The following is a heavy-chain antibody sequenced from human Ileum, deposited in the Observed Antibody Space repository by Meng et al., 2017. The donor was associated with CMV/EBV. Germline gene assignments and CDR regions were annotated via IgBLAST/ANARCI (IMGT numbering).Heavy chain of an antibody. Sequence: ASVKVSCKASGYSFSGYYIHWVRQAPGPGLEWMGSLNPKSGGIKYAQKFQGRVTMTRDTSINTAYMDLTRLTSDDTAVYFCARGPSSTIPGFPYWGQGTRVTGSS. J-gene: IGHJ4*02. CDR3: ARGPSSTIPGFPY. V-gene: IGHV1-2*02. CDR1: GYSFSGYY. D-gene: IGHD2-15*01. CDR2: LNPKSGGI.